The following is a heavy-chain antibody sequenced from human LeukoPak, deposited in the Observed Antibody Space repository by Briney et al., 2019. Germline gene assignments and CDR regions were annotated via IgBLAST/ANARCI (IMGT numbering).Heavy chain of an antibody. V-gene: IGHV3-30*18. Sequence: GGSLRLSCAASGFTFSSYGMHWVRQAPGKGLEWVAVISYDGSNKYYADSVKGRFTISRDNSKNTLYLQMNSLRAEDTAVYYCAKDPDTFSSSLGYFDYWGQGTLVTVSS. J-gene: IGHJ4*02. CDR3: AKDPDTFSSSLGYFDY. CDR2: ISYDGSNK. CDR1: GFTFSSYG. D-gene: IGHD6-13*01.